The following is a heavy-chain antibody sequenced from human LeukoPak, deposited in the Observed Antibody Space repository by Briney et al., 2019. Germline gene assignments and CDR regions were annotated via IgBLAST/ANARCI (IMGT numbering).Heavy chain of an antibody. J-gene: IGHJ4*02. V-gene: IGHV3-7*01. D-gene: IGHD2-8*02. CDR2: IKGDESER. CDR3: ARVRWPGAKY. Sequence: GGSLRLSCAASGFTFSTFWMSWVRQAPGRGLERVANIKGDESERYYVDSVKGRFTISRDNAKSSLYLQMNSLRVEDTAVYYCARVRWPGAKYWGQGTLVTVSS. CDR1: GFTFSTFW.